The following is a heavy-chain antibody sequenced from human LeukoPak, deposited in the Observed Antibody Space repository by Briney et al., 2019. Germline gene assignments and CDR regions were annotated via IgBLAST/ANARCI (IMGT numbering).Heavy chain of an antibody. J-gene: IGHJ6*02. D-gene: IGHD6-13*01. CDR2: IIPIFGTA. CDR3: ARDSPIAAPASGYYYGMDV. V-gene: IGHV1-69*13. CDR1: GGTFSTYA. Sequence: SVKVSCKASGGTFSTYAINWVRQAPGQGLEWMGGIIPIFGTANYAQKFQGRVTITADESTSTAYMELSSLRSEDTAVYYCARDSPIAAPASGYYYGMDVWGQGTTVTVSS.